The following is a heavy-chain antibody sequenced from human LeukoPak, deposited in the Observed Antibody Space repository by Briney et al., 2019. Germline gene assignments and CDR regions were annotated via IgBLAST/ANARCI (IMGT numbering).Heavy chain of an antibody. CDR2: INRSGST. CDR3: ARSTLRPYYYDSSGYFSAFDI. CDR1: GGSFSGYY. J-gene: IGHJ3*02. Sequence: SETLSLTCAVYGGSFSGYYWSWIRQPPGKGLEWIGEINRSGSTNYNPSLKSRVTISVDTSKNQFSLKLSSVTAADTAVYYCARSTLRPYYYDSSGYFSAFDIWGQGTMVTVSS. D-gene: IGHD3-22*01. V-gene: IGHV4-34*01.